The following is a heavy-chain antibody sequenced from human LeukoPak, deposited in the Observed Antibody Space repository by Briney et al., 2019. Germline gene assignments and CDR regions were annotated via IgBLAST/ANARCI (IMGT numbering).Heavy chain of an antibody. CDR1: TFTFSNYW. Sequence: GSLRLSCAASTFTFSNYWMSWVRQAPGKGLEWVANIKQDGSEKYYVDSVKGRFTISRDNAKTSLYLQMNSLRAEDTVVYYCARDSSSSWYGPIDYWGQGTLVTVSS. V-gene: IGHV3-7*03. D-gene: IGHD6-13*01. CDR3: ARDSSSSWYGPIDY. CDR2: IKQDGSEK. J-gene: IGHJ4*02.